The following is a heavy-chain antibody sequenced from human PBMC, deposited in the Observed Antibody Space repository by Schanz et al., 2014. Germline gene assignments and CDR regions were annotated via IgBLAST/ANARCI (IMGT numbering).Heavy chain of an antibody. Sequence: QVQLVQSGAEVKKPGSSVKVSCKASGGTFSSYDINWVRQAPGQGLEWMGRIIPILDKTNYAQKFQGRVTMTADKSTSTVYMELSSLRSEDTAVYFCARGPSTGAFDIWGQGTMVTVSS. V-gene: IGHV1-69*09. CDR2: IIPILDKT. J-gene: IGHJ3*02. CDR1: GGTFSSYD. CDR3: ARGPSTGAFDI.